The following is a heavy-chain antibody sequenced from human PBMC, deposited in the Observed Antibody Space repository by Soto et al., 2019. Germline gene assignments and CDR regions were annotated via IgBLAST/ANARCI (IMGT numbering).Heavy chain of an antibody. CDR2: ISSSSSYI. D-gene: IGHD5-18*01. J-gene: IGHJ4*02. V-gene: IGHV3-21*01. Sequence: EVQLVESGGGLVQPGGSLTPSCAASGFTFTSYSMNWVRQAPGKGLAWVSSISSSSSYIYYADSVKGRFTISRDNAKNSRDLQMNSPRAEDTAVYYCAGLSHVSIQLWRHFDYWGQGTLVTVSS. CDR1: GFTFTSYS. CDR3: AGLSHVSIQLWRHFDY.